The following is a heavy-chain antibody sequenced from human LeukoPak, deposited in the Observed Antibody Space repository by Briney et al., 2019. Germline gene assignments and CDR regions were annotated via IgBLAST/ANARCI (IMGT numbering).Heavy chain of an antibody. CDR3: ARIVVVPAATLGDDAFDI. CDR2: INPNSGGT. Sequence: GASVKVSCKASGYTFTGYYMHWVRQAPGQGLEWMGWINPNSGGTNYAQKFQGRVTMTRDTSISTAYMELSRLRSDDTAVYYCARIVVVPAATLGDDAFDIWGQGTMVTVSS. V-gene: IGHV1-2*02. CDR1: GYTFTGYY. J-gene: IGHJ3*02. D-gene: IGHD2-2*01.